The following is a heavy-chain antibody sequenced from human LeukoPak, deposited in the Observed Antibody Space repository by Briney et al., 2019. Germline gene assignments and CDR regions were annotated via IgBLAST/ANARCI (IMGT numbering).Heavy chain of an antibody. V-gene: IGHV3-74*01. J-gene: IGHJ4*02. Sequence: PGGSLRLSCAASGFTFSSYWMHWVRQAPGKGLVWVSRINSDGSSTSYADSVKGRFTISRDNAKNTLYLQMNSLRAEDTAVYYCARQAYQYYDFWNGYHDYWGQGTLVTVSS. CDR2: INSDGSST. CDR3: ARQAYQYYDFWNGYHDY. CDR1: GFTFSSYW. D-gene: IGHD3-3*01.